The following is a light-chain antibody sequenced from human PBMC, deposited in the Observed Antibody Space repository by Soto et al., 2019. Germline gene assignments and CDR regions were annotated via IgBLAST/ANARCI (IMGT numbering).Light chain of an antibody. Sequence: DIQMTQSPSSLSASVGDRVTITCRASQSVGSLLNWFQQKPGKAPKLLIYAASTLQSGAPSRFSGSGAGTDFTLIISSLQAEDFATYYCQQSYSLPYTFGQGTKLEI. CDR2: AAS. CDR1: QSVGSL. CDR3: QQSYSLPYT. V-gene: IGKV1-39*01. J-gene: IGKJ2*01.